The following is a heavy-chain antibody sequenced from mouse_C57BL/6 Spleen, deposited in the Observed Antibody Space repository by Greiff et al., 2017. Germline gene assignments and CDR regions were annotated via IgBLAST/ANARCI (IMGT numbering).Heavy chain of an antibody. CDR2: INPSTGGT. CDR3: ARGGLWYFDV. V-gene: IGHV1-42*01. J-gene: IGHJ1*03. CDR1: GYSFTGYY. Sequence: VQLQQSGPELVKPGASVKISCKASGYSFTGYYMNWVKQSPEKSLEWIGEINPSTGGTTYNQKFKAKATLTVDKSSSTAYMQLKSLTSEDSAVYYCARGGLWYFDVWAQGPRSPSPQ.